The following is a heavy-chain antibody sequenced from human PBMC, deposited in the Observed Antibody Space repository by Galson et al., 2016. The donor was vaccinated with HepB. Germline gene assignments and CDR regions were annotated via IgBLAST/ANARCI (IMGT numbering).Heavy chain of an antibody. J-gene: IGHJ4*02. Sequence: SLRLSCAVPGFTFNLYAMSWVRQARGKGPEWVSAISGSGDNTYYAGSVKGRFIISRDNSKNKLYLQMNSLRVEDTAVYYCARGGDIWNYRSYFDYWGQGSLVTFAS. D-gene: IGHD1-7*01. CDR3: ARGGDIWNYRSYFDY. CDR1: GFTFNLYA. CDR2: ISGSGDNT. V-gene: IGHV3-23*01.